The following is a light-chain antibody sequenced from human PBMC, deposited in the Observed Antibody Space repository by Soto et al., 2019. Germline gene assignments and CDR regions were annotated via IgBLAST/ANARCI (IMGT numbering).Light chain of an antibody. CDR3: QQYNNWPT. CDR2: RAS. J-gene: IGKJ3*01. V-gene: IGKV3-15*01. Sequence: EIVMTQSPATLSVSPGERATLSCRASQSVSSNLAWYQQKPGQAPRLLIYRASTRATGIPARFSGSGSGTEFTLTITSLQSEDFAVYYCQQYNNWPTFGPGTKVDIQ. CDR1: QSVSSN.